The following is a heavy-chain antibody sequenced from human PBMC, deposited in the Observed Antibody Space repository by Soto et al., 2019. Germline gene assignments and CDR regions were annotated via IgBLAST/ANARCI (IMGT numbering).Heavy chain of an antibody. D-gene: IGHD3-10*01. CDR3: ARLITMVRGFSYYFGF. V-gene: IGHV4-31*03. CDR2: IYYSGST. CDR1: GGYISRGGYY. Sequence: TQPLTCTVPGGYISRGGYYRCWIRQHPGKGLEWIGYIYYSGSTYYNPSLKSRVTISVDTSKNQFSLKLSSVTAADTAVYYCARLITMVRGFSYYFGFCGQGTL. J-gene: IGHJ4*02.